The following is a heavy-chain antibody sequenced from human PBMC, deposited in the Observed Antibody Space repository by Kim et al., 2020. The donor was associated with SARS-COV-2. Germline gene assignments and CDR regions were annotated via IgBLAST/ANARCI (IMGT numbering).Heavy chain of an antibody. CDR1: GFTFSSYA. Sequence: GGSLRLSCAASGFTFSSYAMSWVRQAPGKGLEWVSAISGSGGSTYYADSVKGRFTISRDNSKNTLYLQMNSLRAEDTAVYYCAKVPYPHYGAHERGDYWGQGTLVTVSS. D-gene: IGHD4-17*01. J-gene: IGHJ4*02. CDR2: ISGSGGST. CDR3: AKVPYPHYGAHERGDY. V-gene: IGHV3-23*01.